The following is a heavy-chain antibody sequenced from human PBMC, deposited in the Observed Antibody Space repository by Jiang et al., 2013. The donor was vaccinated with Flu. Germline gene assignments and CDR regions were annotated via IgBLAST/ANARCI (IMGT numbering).Heavy chain of an antibody. CDR2: ISDSGSSI. J-gene: IGHJ4*02. V-gene: IGHV3-48*03. CDR3: ARSGRAAYCGGDCYSDY. Sequence: SCAASKFTFNHYGMSWLRQAPGKGLEWLSYISDSGSSISYTDSVKGRFTISRDNAKNSLYLQMNSLSPDDTAVYYCARSGRAAYCGGDCYSDYWGQGTLVTVSS. D-gene: IGHD2-21*02. CDR1: KFTFNHYG.